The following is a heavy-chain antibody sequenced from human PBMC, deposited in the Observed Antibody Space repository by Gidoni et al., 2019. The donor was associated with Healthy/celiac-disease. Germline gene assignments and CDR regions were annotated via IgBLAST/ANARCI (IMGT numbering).Heavy chain of an antibody. CDR3: ARNGEFPPEYFDL. CDR1: VGSISSGGYY. CDR2: IYYSGST. D-gene: IGHD3-10*01. J-gene: IGHJ2*01. V-gene: IGHV4-31*03. Sequence: QVQLQESGPGLVKPSQTLSLTCTVSVGSISSGGYYWSWIRQHPGKGLEWIGYIYYSGSTYYNPSLKSRVTISVDTSKNQFSLKLSSVTAADTAVYYCARNGEFPPEYFDLWGRGTLVTVSS.